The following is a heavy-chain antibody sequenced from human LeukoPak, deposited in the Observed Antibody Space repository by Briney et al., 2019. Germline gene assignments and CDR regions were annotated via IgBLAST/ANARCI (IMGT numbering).Heavy chain of an antibody. CDR3: ARVATMILVESYNWFDP. Sequence: ASVKVSCKASGYTFTSYGISWVRQAPGQGLEWMGWISAYNGNTNYAQKLQGRVTMTTDTSTSTAYMELRSLRSDDTAVYYCARVATMILVESYNWFDPWGQGTLVTVSS. D-gene: IGHD3-22*01. CDR2: ISAYNGNT. V-gene: IGHV1-18*01. J-gene: IGHJ5*02. CDR1: GYTFTSYG.